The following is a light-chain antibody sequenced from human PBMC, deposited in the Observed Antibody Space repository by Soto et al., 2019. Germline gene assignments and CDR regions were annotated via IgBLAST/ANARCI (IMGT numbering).Light chain of an antibody. J-gene: IGLJ1*01. Sequence: QSVLTQPPSASGSPGQSVTISCNATSSDVGGYNSVSWYQHHPGKAPKLMIYEVSKRPSGVPDRFSGSKSANTASLTVSWLQTEDEADYYCSSYAGSNNYVFGTGTKVTVL. CDR2: EVS. CDR3: SSYAGSNNYV. CDR1: SSDVGGYNS. V-gene: IGLV2-8*01.